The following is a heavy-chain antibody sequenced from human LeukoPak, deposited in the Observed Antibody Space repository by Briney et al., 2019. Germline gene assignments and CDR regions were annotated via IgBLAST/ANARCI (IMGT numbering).Heavy chain of an antibody. V-gene: IGHV3-21*04. D-gene: IGHD2-21*02. CDR2: ISSSSIYR. CDR3: ARGGVTAIFDY. CDR1: GFTFSSYS. Sequence: GGSLRLSCAASGFTFSSYSMNWVRQAPGKGLEWVSSISSSSIYRYYADSVKGRFTISRDNAKKSLYLQMNSLRAEDTAVYYCARGGVTAIFDYWGQGTLVTVSS. J-gene: IGHJ4*02.